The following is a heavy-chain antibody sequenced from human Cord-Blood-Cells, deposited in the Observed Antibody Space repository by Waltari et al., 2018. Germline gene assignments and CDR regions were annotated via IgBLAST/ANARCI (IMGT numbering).Heavy chain of an antibody. CDR2: NNHSGST. Sequence: VQLQQWGAGLLKPSETLSLTCAVYGGSFSGYYWSWVRQPPGKGLEWSGENNHSGSTNYNPSLKSRVTISVDTSKNQFSLKLSSVTAADTAVYYCARTRGYGSGSYYFDYWGQGTLVTVSS. V-gene: IGHV4-34*01. D-gene: IGHD3-10*01. CDR1: GGSFSGYY. J-gene: IGHJ4*02. CDR3: ARTRGYGSGSYYFDY.